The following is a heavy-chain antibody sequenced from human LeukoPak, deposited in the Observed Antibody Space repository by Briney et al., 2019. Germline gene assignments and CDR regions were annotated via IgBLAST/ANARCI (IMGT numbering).Heavy chain of an antibody. CDR2: IKQDGSEK. D-gene: IGHD6-13*01. J-gene: IGHJ4*02. Sequence: PGGSLRLSCAASGFTFSSYWMSWVRQAPGKGLEWLANIKQDGSEKDYVASVKGRFTTSRDNAKNSLYPQINSLRAEDTAVYYCARAGIADYYFDYWGQGTLVTVSS. CDR3: ARAGIADYYFDY. V-gene: IGHV3-7*01. CDR1: GFTFSSYW.